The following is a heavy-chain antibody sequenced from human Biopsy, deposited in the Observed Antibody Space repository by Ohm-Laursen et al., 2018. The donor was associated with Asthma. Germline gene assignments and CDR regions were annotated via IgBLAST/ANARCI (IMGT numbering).Heavy chain of an antibody. Sequence: SLRLSCSAPGFTFSSYGMYWVRQAPGKGLEWVAVISYGGSNKYYADSVKGRFTISRDNSKNTLYLQMNSLRAEDTAVYYCAKDTEGRYDFWSGLSYNYYGMDVWGQGTTVTVSS. CDR3: AKDTEGRYDFWSGLSYNYYGMDV. J-gene: IGHJ6*02. D-gene: IGHD3-3*01. V-gene: IGHV3-30*18. CDR1: GFTFSSYG. CDR2: ISYGGSNK.